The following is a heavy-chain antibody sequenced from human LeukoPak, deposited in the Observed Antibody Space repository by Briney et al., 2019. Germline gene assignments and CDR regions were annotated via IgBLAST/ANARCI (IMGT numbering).Heavy chain of an antibody. D-gene: IGHD3-10*01. CDR2: ISAYNGNT. Sequence: ASVKVSCKASGYTFIGYYMHWVRQAPGQGLEWIGWISAYNGNTNYAQKLQGRVTMTTDTSTSTAYMELRSLRSDDTAVYYCARDGSGSYYRASWFDPWGQGTLVTVSS. V-gene: IGHV1-18*04. J-gene: IGHJ5*02. CDR3: ARDGSGSYYRASWFDP. CDR1: GYTFIGYY.